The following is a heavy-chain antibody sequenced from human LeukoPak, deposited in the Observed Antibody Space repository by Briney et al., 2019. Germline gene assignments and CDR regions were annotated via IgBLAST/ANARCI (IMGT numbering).Heavy chain of an antibody. CDR3: AKVGGYSGYEIRGSARPLDY. D-gene: IGHD5-12*01. J-gene: IGHJ4*02. CDR1: GFTFSSYA. Sequence: GRSLRLSRAASGFTFSSYAMSCVPQAPGKGLEWGSSISGSCGGTYYADSLKGRFTIPRHNSKHTLYLQLNSVISEDAAVYYCAKVGGYSGYEIRGSARPLDYWGQGTLVTVSS. V-gene: IGHV3-23*01. CDR2: ISGSCGGT.